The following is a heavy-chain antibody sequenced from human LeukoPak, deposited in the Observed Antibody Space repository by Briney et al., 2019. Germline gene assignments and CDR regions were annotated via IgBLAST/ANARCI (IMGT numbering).Heavy chain of an antibody. CDR3: AKDAYCSSTSCYPVDDAFDI. Sequence: GGSLRLSCAASGFTFSSYSMNWVRQAPGKGLEWVSYISSSSSTIYYADSVKGRFTISRDNSKSTLYLQMNSLRAEDTAVYYCAKDAYCSSTSCYPVDDAFDIWGQGTMVTVSS. J-gene: IGHJ3*02. CDR1: GFTFSSYS. CDR2: ISSSSSTI. D-gene: IGHD2-2*01. V-gene: IGHV3-48*01.